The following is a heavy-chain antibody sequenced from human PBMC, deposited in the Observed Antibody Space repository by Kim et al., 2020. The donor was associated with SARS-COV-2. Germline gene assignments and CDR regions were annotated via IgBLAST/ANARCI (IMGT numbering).Heavy chain of an antibody. CDR3: ARAPMTTVVTLFDY. D-gene: IGHD4-17*01. Sequence: GGSLRLSCAASGFTFSSYSMNWVRQAPGKGLEWVSSISSSSSYIYYADSVKGRFTISRDNAKNSLYLQMNILRAEDTAVYYCARAPMTTVVTLFDYWGQGTLVTVSS. CDR1: GFTFSSYS. CDR2: ISSSSSYI. V-gene: IGHV3-21*01. J-gene: IGHJ4*02.